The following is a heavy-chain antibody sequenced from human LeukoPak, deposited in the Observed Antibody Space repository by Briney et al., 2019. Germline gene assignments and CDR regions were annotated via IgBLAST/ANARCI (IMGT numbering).Heavy chain of an antibody. D-gene: IGHD5-12*01. J-gene: IGHJ5*02. CDR2: IYPGDSDI. CDR1: GYSFTNYW. CDR3: AGHLSGSWNL. V-gene: IGHV5-51*01. Sequence: GESLKISCKGSGYSFTNYWIAWVRQMPGKGLEWMGIIYPGDSDIRYSPSFRGQVTISADKSFSTAYLQWSSLKASDTAMYYCAGHLSGSWNLWGQGTLVTVSS.